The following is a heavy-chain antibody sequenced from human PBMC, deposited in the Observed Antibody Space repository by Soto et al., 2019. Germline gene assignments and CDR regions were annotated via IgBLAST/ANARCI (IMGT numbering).Heavy chain of an antibody. Sequence: EVQLVESGGGLVQPGGSLRLSCAASGFTFSSFWMNWVRQAPGKGLEWVANIEEDGNEKNYVDSVKGRFTISRDNARNSLYLQMNSLRAEDTAVYYCATGTTVTALGHWGQGTLVTVSS. V-gene: IGHV3-7*01. CDR1: GFTFSSFW. D-gene: IGHD4-17*01. CDR3: ATGTTVTALGH. J-gene: IGHJ4*02. CDR2: IEEDGNEK.